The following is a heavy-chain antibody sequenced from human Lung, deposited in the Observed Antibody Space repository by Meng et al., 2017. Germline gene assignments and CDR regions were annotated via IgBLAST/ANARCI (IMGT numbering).Heavy chain of an antibody. CDR2: INHSGST. CDR1: GGSFSDYY. J-gene: IGHJ4*02. CDR3: ARGPTTMAHDFDY. V-gene: IGHV4-34*01. Sequence: QGQLPPWGPGMLNPSETLPLTCVVSGGSFSDYYWSWIRQPPGKGLEWIGEINHSGSTNYNPSLESRATISVDTSQNNLSLKLSSVTAADSAVYYCARGPTTMAHDFDYWGQGTLVTVFS. D-gene: IGHD4-11*01.